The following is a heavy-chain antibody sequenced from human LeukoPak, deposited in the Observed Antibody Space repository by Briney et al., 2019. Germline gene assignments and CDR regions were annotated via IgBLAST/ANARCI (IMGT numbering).Heavy chain of an antibody. Sequence: GASVKVSCKASGYTFTSYDINWVRQATGQGLEWMGWMNPNSGNTGYAQKFQGRVTITRNTPISTAYMELSSLRSEDTAVYYCARLSLLLPDAFDTWGQGTMVTVSS. CDR1: GYTFTSYD. CDR2: MNPNSGNT. D-gene: IGHD1-26*01. J-gene: IGHJ3*02. V-gene: IGHV1-8*03. CDR3: ARLSLLLPDAFDT.